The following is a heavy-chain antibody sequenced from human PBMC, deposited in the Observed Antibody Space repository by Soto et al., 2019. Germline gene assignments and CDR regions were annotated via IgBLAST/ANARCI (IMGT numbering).Heavy chain of an antibody. CDR3: ARWAMVTNYYYYYGMDV. CDR1: GYTFTSYG. CDR2: ISAYNGNT. D-gene: IGHD5-18*01. V-gene: IGHV1-18*04. Sequence: KVSCKASGYTFTSYGISWVRQAPGQGLEWMGWISAYNGNTNYAQKLQGRVTMTTDTSTSTAYMELRSLRSDDTAVYYCARWAMVTNYYYYYGMDVWGQGTTVTVSS. J-gene: IGHJ6*02.